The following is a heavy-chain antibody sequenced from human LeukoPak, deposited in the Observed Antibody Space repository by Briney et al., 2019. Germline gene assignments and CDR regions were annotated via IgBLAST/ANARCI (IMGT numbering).Heavy chain of an antibody. D-gene: IGHD3-3*01. CDR1: GYTFTGYY. CDR2: INPNSGGT. V-gene: IGHV1-2*02. CDR3: ARGGDFWSDYYALGYYYYMDV. Sequence: ASVKVSCKASGYTFTGYYMQWVRQAPEQGREWMGWINPNSGGTNYAQKFQGRVTMTRDTSISTAYMELSRLRSYDKAVYYGARGGDFWSDYYALGYYYYMDVWGKGTTVTVSS. J-gene: IGHJ6*03.